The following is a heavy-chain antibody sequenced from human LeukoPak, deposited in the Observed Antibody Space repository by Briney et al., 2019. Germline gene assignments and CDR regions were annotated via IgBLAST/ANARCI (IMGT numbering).Heavy chain of an antibody. V-gene: IGHV4-34*01. CDR3: ASTGNWDDLGVDF. D-gene: IGHD1-1*01. J-gene: IGHJ4*02. CDR1: GGSFSGYY. CDR2: INHSGST. Sequence: SETLSLTCAVYGGSFSGYYWSWIRQPPGKGLEWIGEINHSGSTNYNPSLKSRVTISVDTSKNQFSLKLSSVTAADTAVYYCASTGNWDDLGVDFWGQGIPVTVSS.